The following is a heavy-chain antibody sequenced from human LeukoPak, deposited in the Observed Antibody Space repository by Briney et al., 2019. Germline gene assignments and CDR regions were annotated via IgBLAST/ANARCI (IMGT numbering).Heavy chain of an antibody. J-gene: IGHJ3*02. CDR3: AREITIFGVGDAFDI. CDR2: ISYDGSNK. Sequence: PGRSLRLSCAAAGFTFSSYAMHWVRQAPGKGLEWVAVISYDGSNKYYADSVKSRFTISRDNSKNTLYLQMNSLRAEDTAVYYCAREITIFGVGDAFDIWGQGTMVTVSS. CDR1: GFTFSSYA. D-gene: IGHD3-3*01. V-gene: IGHV3-30*01.